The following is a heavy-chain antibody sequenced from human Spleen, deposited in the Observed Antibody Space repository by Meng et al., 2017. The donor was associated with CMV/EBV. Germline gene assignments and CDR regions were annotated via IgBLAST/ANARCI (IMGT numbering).Heavy chain of an antibody. Sequence: TFKNDGLAWVRQARGQGLEWMGWVSAYNGNTNYAQKYRGRDTMTTDTSTSKAYMDLRSLRSDDTAVYYCARDIGYYFGSGSSYCFDYWGQGTLVTVSS. J-gene: IGHJ4*02. CDR3: ARDIGYYFGSGSSYCFDY. CDR1: TFKNDG. V-gene: IGHV1-18*04. D-gene: IGHD3-10*01. CDR2: VSAYNGNT.